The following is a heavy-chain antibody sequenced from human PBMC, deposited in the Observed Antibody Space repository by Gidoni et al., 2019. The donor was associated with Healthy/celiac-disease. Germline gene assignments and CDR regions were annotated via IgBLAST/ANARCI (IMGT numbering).Heavy chain of an antibody. CDR2: ISGSGGST. CDR3: AKTPGGDTAMIDY. J-gene: IGHJ4*02. V-gene: IGHV3-23*01. D-gene: IGHD5-18*01. Sequence: EVQLLESGGGLVQPGGSLRLSCAASGFTFSSSAMSWVRQAPGKGLEWVSAISGSGGSTYYADSVKGRFTISRDNSKNTLYLQMNSLRAEDTAVYYCAKTPGGDTAMIDYWGQGTLVTVSS. CDR1: GFTFSSSA.